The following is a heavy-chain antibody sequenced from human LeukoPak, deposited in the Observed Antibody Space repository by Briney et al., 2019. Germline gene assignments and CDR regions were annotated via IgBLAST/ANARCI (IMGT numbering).Heavy chain of an antibody. D-gene: IGHD2-15*01. CDR2: ISAYNGNT. CDR3: ARDFGIGSGPAGFDY. CDR1: GYTFTSYG. Sequence: ASVKVSCKASGYTFTSYGISWVRQAPGQGLEWMGWISAYNGNTNYAQKLQGRVTMTTDTSTSTAYMELRSLRSADTAVYYCARDFGIGSGPAGFDYWGQGTLVTVSS. J-gene: IGHJ4*02. V-gene: IGHV1-18*01.